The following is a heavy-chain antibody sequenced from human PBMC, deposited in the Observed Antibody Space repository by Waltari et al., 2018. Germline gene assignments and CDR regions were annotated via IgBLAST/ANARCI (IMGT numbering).Heavy chain of an antibody. V-gene: IGHV4-30-4*08. CDR3: ARSVYGDYGGRFFDY. CDR1: GGSIISGDYY. J-gene: IGHJ4*02. Sequence: QVQLEESGPGLVNPSQTLSLTCSVSGGSIISGDYYWTWIRQSPRKGLEWIGHIYYYGTTSYNPSLMGRTSISLDTSKNHFSLKLSSVAAADAALYYCARSVYGDYGGRFFDYWGQGILVTVSP. CDR2: IYYYGTT. D-gene: IGHD4-17*01.